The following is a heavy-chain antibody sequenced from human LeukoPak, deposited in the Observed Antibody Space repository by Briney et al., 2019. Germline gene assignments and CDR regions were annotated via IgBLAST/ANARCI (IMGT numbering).Heavy chain of an antibody. V-gene: IGHV3-11*01. J-gene: IGHJ5*02. Sequence: PGGSLRLSCSASRFTFSDYYMSWIRQAPGKGLEWVSYISSSGSTIYYADSVKGRFTISRDNAKNSLYLQMNSLRAEDTAVYYCARVGSGWYNWFDPWGQGTLVTVSS. CDR3: ARVGSGWYNWFDP. CDR1: RFTFSDYY. CDR2: ISSSGSTI. D-gene: IGHD6-19*01.